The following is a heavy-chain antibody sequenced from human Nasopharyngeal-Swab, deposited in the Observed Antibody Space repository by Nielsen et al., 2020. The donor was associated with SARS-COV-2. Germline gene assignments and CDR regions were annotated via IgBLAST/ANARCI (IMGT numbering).Heavy chain of an antibody. CDR2: IWYDGSEK. V-gene: IGHV3-30*02. CDR1: GFTFRSYG. D-gene: IGHD6-19*01. CDR3: ARDRTAVALDY. Sequence: GESLKISCAASGFTFRSYGMHWVRQAPGKGLEWVAIIWYDGSEKYYADSVKGRFTISRDNSQNRLYLQLNSLRAEDTAVYYCARDRTAVALDYWGQGTLVTVSS. J-gene: IGHJ4*02.